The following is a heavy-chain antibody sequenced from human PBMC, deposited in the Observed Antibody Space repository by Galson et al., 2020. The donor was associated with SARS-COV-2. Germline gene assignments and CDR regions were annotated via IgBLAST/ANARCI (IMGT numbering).Heavy chain of an antibody. V-gene: IGHV3-23*01. CDR2: ITDNGFNT. CDR3: ASRTGFDY. CDR1: GFTFNNFA. J-gene: IGHJ4*02. Sequence: GGSLRLSCVVSGFTFNNFAISWVRQAPGKGLEWVSTITDNGFNTYYADSVKGRFTISRDNSKNMLYLQMSSLRAEDTAIYYCASRTGFDYWGQGTLVTVSS. D-gene: IGHD2-8*02.